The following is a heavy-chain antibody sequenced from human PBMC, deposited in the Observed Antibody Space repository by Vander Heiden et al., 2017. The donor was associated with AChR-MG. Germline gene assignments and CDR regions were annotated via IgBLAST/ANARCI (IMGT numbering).Heavy chain of an antibody. CDR3: AKGLYYRIPPYYGMDV. Sequence: QVQLVESGGGVVQPGGSLRLSCSAPGFTFSSYGMQWVRQAPGKGREWVAFIRYDGSNKYYADSVKGRFTISRDNSKNTLYLQMNSLRAEDTAVYYCAKGLYYRIPPYYGMDVWGQGTTVTVSS. J-gene: IGHJ6*02. D-gene: IGHD2-8*01. CDR2: IRYDGSNK. V-gene: IGHV3-30*02. CDR1: GFTFSSYG.